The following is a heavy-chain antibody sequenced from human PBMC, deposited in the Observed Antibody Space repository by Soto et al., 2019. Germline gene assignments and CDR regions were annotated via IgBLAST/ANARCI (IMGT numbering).Heavy chain of an antibody. Sequence: GGSLRLSCAASGFTFSSYAMHWVRQAPGKGLEWVAVISYDGSNKYYADSVKGRFTISRDNSKNTLYLQMNSLRAEDTAVYYCARDPSTPFSSGSYYWFDPWGQGTLVTVSS. CDR2: ISYDGSNK. V-gene: IGHV3-30*04. J-gene: IGHJ5*02. D-gene: IGHD1-26*01. CDR3: ARDPSTPFSSGSYYWFDP. CDR1: GFTFSSYA.